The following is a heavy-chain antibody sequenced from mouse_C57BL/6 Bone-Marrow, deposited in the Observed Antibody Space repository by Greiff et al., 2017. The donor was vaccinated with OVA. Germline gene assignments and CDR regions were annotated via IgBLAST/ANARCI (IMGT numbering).Heavy chain of an antibody. V-gene: IGHV7-1*01. Sequence: DVQLVESGGGLVQSGRSLRLSCATSGFTFSDFYMEWVRQAPGKGLEWIAASRNKANDYTTEYSASVKGRFIVSRDTSQSILYLQMNALRAEDTAIYYCARDAGGPYYAMDYWGQGTSVTVSS. J-gene: IGHJ4*01. CDR1: GFTFSDFY. CDR3: ARDAGGPYYAMDY. CDR2: SRNKANDYTT.